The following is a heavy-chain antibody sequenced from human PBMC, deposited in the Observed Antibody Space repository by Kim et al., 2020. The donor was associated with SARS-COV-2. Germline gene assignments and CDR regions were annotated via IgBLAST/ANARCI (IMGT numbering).Heavy chain of an antibody. CDR2: INHSGGT. Sequence: SETLSLTCVVYGGSLSGYSWNWIRQPPGKGLEGIGEINHSGGTKFSPSLKSRVTMSIDTSKSQFSLRLTSVTAADSAVYFCARGHVGVVPAPILGLGPFYYYYNMDVWGRGATVTVSS. V-gene: IGHV4-34*01. CDR3: ARGHVGVVPAPILGLGPFYYYYNMDV. CDR1: GGSLSGYS. J-gene: IGHJ6*03. D-gene: IGHD2-2*01.